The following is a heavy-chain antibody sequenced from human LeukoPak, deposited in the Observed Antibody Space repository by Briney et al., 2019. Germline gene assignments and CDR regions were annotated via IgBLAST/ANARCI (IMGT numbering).Heavy chain of an antibody. CDR1: GFTFSSYE. D-gene: IGHD1-26*01. J-gene: IGHJ5*02. Sequence: GSLRLSCAASGFTFSSYEMNWIRQPPGKGLEWIGSIYYSGSTYYNPSLKSRVTISVDTSKNQFSLKLSSVTAADTAVYYCARDGKRENWFDPWGQGTLVTVSS. CDR3: ARDGKRENWFDP. CDR2: IYYSGST. V-gene: IGHV4-39*07.